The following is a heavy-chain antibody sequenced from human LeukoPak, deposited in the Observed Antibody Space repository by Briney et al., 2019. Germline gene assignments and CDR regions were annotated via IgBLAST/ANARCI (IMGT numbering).Heavy chain of an antibody. CDR2: INSDGSTT. V-gene: IGHV3-74*01. CDR3: ARGPGYLTDY. D-gene: IGHD1-1*01. Sequence: GGSLRLSCTASGFTFTTYWMHWVRRAPGKGLVWVSAINSDGSTTKYADSVKGRFTVSRDNAKNTLYLQMNSLRAEDTALYYCARGPGYLTDYWGQGTLVTVSS. J-gene: IGHJ4*02. CDR1: GFTFTTYW.